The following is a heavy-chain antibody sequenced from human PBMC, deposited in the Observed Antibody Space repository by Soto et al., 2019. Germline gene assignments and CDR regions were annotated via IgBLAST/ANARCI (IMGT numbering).Heavy chain of an antibody. CDR3: ANLLHISYSNVMDV. CDR1: GFTFSNSG. V-gene: IGHV3-23*01. J-gene: IGHJ6*02. D-gene: IGHD2-15*01. Sequence: EVQLLESGGDLVQPGGSLRLVCAASGFTFSNSGMRWVRQAPGQGLEWVSSIGPSGNTYYSDAVKGRFTISRDISKNTLFLQMDSLRAEDTATYYCANLLHISYSNVMDVWGQGTTVTVSS. CDR2: SIGPSGNT.